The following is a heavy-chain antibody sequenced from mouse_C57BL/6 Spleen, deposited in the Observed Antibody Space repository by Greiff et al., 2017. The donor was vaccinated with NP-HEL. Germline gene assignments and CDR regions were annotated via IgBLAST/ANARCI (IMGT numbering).Heavy chain of an antibody. Sequence: EVQLQESGGGLVKPGGSLKLSCAASGFTFSSYAMSWVRQTPEKRLEWVATISDGGSYTYYPDNVKGRFTISRDNAKNNLYLQMSHLKSEDTAMYYCARDSDGNYHYYAMDYWGQGTSVTVSS. D-gene: IGHD2-1*01. CDR3: ARDSDGNYHYYAMDY. J-gene: IGHJ4*01. CDR1: GFTFSSYA. V-gene: IGHV5-4*01. CDR2: ISDGGSYT.